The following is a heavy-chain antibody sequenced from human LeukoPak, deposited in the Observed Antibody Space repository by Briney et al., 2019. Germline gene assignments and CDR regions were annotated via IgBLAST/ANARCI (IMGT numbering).Heavy chain of an antibody. CDR3: ARGMAAAGNNWFDP. Sequence: SETLSLTCTVSGGSISSGDYYWSWIRQPPGKGLEWIGYIYYSGSTYYNPSLKSRVSISVDTSNNQFSLKLRSVTAADTAIYYRARGMAAAGNNWFDPWGQGTLVTVSS. D-gene: IGHD6-13*01. CDR2: IYYSGST. V-gene: IGHV4-61*08. J-gene: IGHJ5*02. CDR1: GGSISSGDYY.